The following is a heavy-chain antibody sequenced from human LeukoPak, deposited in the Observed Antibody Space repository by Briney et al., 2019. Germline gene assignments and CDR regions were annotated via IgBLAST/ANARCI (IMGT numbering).Heavy chain of an antibody. CDR3: ARVHFWSGSARGIDY. CDR1: GFTFRNYG. J-gene: IGHJ4*02. Sequence: GGSLRLSCAASGFTFRNYGMHWVRQAPGKGLEWVSSISTTSSYINYADSVKGRFTISRDNAKKSVYLQMNSLRAEDTAFYYCARVHFWSGSARGIDYWGQGTLVTVSS. D-gene: IGHD3-3*02. CDR2: ISTTSSYI. V-gene: IGHV3-21*01.